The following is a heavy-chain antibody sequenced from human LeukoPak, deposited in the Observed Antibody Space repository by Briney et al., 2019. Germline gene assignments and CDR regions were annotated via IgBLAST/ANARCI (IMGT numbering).Heavy chain of an antibody. D-gene: IGHD1-26*01. V-gene: IGHV1-2*02. CDR1: GYTFTGYY. J-gene: IGHJ4*02. CDR3: ERDSPVGAIDY. CDR2: INPNSGGT. Sequence: ASVKVSCKASGYTFTGYYMHWVRQAPGQGLEWMGWINPNSGGTNYAQKSPGRVTMTRDTSISTASMELSRLRSDATAVYYCERDSPVGAIDYWGQGTLVTVYS.